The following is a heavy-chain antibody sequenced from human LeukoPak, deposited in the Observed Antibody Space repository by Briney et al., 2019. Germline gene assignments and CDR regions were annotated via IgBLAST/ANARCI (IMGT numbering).Heavy chain of an antibody. CDR2: IKPNSGGT. V-gene: IGHV1-2*02. CDR3: AREIHPGRGVFFDY. CDR1: GYTFTDYY. D-gene: IGHD3-10*01. J-gene: IGHJ4*02. Sequence: ASVKVSCKASGYTFTDYYMHWVRQAPGQGLEWMGWIKPNSGGTNYAEKFQGRVTMTRDTSISTAYMELSRLRSDDTAVYYCAREIHPGRGVFFDYWGQGTLVTVSS.